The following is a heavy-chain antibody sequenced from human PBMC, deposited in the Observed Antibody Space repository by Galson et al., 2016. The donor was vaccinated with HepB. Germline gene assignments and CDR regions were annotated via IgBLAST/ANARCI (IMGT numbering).Heavy chain of an antibody. D-gene: IGHD3-3*01. CDR2: IYSGGYT. Sequence: SLRLSCAASGFTVRSNYMTWVRQAPGQGLEWVSVIYSGGYTYYADSVKGRFTISRDNSKNTLYLQMNSLRAEDTAVYYCAKGYGFWTAFDYWGQGTLVTVSS. J-gene: IGHJ4*02. CDR3: AKGYGFWTAFDY. CDR1: GFTVRSNY. V-gene: IGHV3-53*01.